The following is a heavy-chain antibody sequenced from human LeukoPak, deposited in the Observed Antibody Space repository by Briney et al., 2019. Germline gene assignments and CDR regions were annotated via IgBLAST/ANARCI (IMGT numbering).Heavy chain of an antibody. CDR1: GFTFSSYE. Sequence: GGSLRLACAASGFTFSSYEMNWVRQAPGKGLEWVSYISSSGSTIYYADSVKGRFTISRHNSKNTLYLQMNSLRAEDTAVYYCARVKVRYYGMDVWGQGTTVTVSS. J-gene: IGHJ6*02. V-gene: IGHV3-48*03. CDR3: ARVKVRYYGMDV. CDR2: ISSSGSTI.